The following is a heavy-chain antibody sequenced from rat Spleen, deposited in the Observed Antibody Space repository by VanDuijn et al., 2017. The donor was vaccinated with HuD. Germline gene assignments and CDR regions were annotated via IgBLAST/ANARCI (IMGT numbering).Heavy chain of an antibody. CDR1: GFTFSNYY. J-gene: IGHJ2*01. CDR2: ISTGGGNT. Sequence: EVQLVESGGGLVQPGRSMKLSCAASGFTFSNYYMAWVRQAPTKGLEWVASISTGGGNTYYSDSVKGRFTISRDNAQNTPYLQMSSLRSEDTATYYCTRGRNNYGGYFDYWGQGVMVTVSS. V-gene: IGHV5-25*01. CDR3: TRGRNNYGGYFDY. D-gene: IGHD1-10*01.